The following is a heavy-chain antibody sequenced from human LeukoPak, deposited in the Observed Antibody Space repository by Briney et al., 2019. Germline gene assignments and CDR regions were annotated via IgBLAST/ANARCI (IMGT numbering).Heavy chain of an antibody. Sequence: PGGSLRHSCVASGLPLGDFAMHWVRQAPGQGLEWVSLISGDGVSTFFADSVKGRFSISRDNSKNSLFLEMSSLRTEDTAMYYCARDSLNFEYWGQGTLVAVSS. D-gene: IGHD2-8*01. J-gene: IGHJ4*02. CDR2: ISGDGVST. V-gene: IGHV3-43*02. CDR3: ARDSLNFEY. CDR1: GLPLGDFA.